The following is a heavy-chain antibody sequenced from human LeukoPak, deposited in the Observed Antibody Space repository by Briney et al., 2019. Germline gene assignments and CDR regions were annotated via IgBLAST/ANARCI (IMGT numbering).Heavy chain of an antibody. J-gene: IGHJ4*02. CDR1: GFTFDDYA. Sequence: GGSLRLSCAASGFTFDDYAMHWVRQAPGKGLEWVSGNSWNSGSIGYADSVKGRFTISRDNAKNSLYLQMNSLRAEDTALYYCAKGGRITMVRGVIAAFDYWGQGTLVTVSS. CDR2: NSWNSGSI. D-gene: IGHD3-10*01. V-gene: IGHV3-9*01. CDR3: AKGGRITMVRGVIAAFDY.